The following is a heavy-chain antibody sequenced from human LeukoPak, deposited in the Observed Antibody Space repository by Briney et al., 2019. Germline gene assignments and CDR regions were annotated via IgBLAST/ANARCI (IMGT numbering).Heavy chain of an antibody. J-gene: IGHJ4*02. V-gene: IGHV1-2*06. D-gene: IGHD3-22*01. CDR2: INPNSGDT. CDR1: GYTFTVYY. CDR3: ASQPYYFDSSGYYDY. Sequence: ASVKVSCKASGYTFTVYYMHWVRQAPGQGLEWMGRINPNSGDTNYAQKFQGRATMTRDTSISTTYMELSRLRSDDTAVYYCASQPYYFDSSGYYDYWGQGTLVTVSS.